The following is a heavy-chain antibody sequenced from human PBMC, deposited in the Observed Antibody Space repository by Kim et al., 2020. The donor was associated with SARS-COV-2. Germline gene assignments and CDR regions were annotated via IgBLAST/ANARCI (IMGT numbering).Heavy chain of an antibody. CDR2: ISGSREST. D-gene: IGHD3-22*01. CDR1: GFTSSYYA. Sequence: GGSLRLSCAASGFTSSYYAMNWVRQAPGKGLEWVSGISGSRESTYYADSVKGRFTISRDNSKNTLYLQLNSLRAEDTAVYYCAKALTEDYFDRGGYYVCVFDIWGQGTMVTVSS. CDR3: AKALTEDYFDRGGYYVCVFDI. V-gene: IGHV3-23*01. J-gene: IGHJ3*02.